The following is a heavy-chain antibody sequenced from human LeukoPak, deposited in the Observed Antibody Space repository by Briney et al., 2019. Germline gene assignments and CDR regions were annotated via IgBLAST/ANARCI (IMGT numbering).Heavy chain of an antibody. CDR1: GFTFSSYW. J-gene: IGHJ6*02. CDR2: IKQDGSEK. Sequence: GGSLRLSCAASGFTFSSYWMSWVRQAPGKGLEWVANIKQDGSEKYYVDSVKGRFTISRDNAKSSLYLQMNSLRAEDTAVYYCARDRLSFDDFWSGYFYYYGMDVWGQGTTVTVSS. V-gene: IGHV3-7*01. CDR3: ARDRLSFDDFWSGYFYYYGMDV. D-gene: IGHD3-3*01.